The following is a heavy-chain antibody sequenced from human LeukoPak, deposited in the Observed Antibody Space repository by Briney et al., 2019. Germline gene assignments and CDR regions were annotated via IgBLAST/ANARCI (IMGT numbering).Heavy chain of an antibody. J-gene: IGHJ4*02. CDR1: GFTFSSYW. D-gene: IGHD6-19*01. CDR2: IKQDGSEK. Sequence: PGGSLRLSCAAFGFTFSSYWMSWVRQAPGKGLEWVANIKQDGSEKYYVDSVKGRFTISRDNSKNTLYLQMNSLRAEDTAVYYCAKPAFNPAVAGTFGSLVVVDYWGQGTLVTVSS. CDR3: AKPAFNPAVAGTFGSLVVVDY. V-gene: IGHV3-7*03.